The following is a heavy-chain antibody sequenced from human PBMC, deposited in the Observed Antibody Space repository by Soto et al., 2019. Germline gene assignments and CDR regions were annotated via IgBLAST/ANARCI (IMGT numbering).Heavy chain of an antibody. J-gene: IGHJ4*02. V-gene: IGHV1-8*01. Sequence: QVQLVQSGAEVKKPGASVKVSCKASGYTFTSYDINWVRQATGQGLEWMVWMNPNSGNTGDAQKFQGRVKVTRSTSISTAYMQLGSLGTEDTAVYYCARQVTAMVGGVDYWGQSTLATVSA. D-gene: IGHD5-18*01. CDR2: MNPNSGNT. CDR1: GYTFTSYD. CDR3: ARQVTAMVGGVDY.